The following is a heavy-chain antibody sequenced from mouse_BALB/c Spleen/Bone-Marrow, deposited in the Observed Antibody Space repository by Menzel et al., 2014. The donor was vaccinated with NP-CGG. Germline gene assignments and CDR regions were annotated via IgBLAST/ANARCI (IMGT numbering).Heavy chain of an antibody. CDR1: GYTFSNYW. CDR2: ILPGSGST. CDR3: ARNYGNYVWFAN. D-gene: IGHD2-1*01. V-gene: IGHV1-9*01. Sequence: VQGVESGAELMKPGASVKISCMATGYTFSNYWIEWVKQRPGHGLEWIGEILPGSGSTNYNEKFKGKATFTADTSSNTAYMQLSSLTSEDSAVYYCARNYGNYVWFANWGQGTLVTVSA. J-gene: IGHJ3*01.